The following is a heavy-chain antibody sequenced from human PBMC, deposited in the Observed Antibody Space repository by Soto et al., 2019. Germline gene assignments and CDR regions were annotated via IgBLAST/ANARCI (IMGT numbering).Heavy chain of an antibody. J-gene: IGHJ1*01. CDR3: ATVCQYGVNRRDLLAF. V-gene: IGHV1-69*06. CDR2: LIPIFGTS. D-gene: IGHD1-26*01. CDR1: GGTFTKLA. Sequence: PSVKVSCKASGGTFTKLAINWVRQAPGQGIEWMGGLIPIFGTSNSAQKFQARVTISADTSTGTAYLEVSSLRSEDTAIYYCATVCQYGVNRRDLLAFCGRRSLVIVSS.